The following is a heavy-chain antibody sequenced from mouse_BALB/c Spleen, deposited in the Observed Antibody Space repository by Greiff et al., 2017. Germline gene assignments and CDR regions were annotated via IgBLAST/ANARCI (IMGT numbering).Heavy chain of an antibody. V-gene: IGHV5-17*02. CDR3: ARSGLRSAWFAY. J-gene: IGHJ3*01. CDR2: ISSGSSTI. Sequence: EVKLQESGGGLVQPGGSRKLSCAASGFTFSSFGMHWVRQAPEKGLEWVAYISSGSSTIYYADTVKGRFTISRDNPKNTLFLQMTSLRSEDTAMYYCARSGLRSAWFAYWGQGTLVTVSA. D-gene: IGHD1-1*01. CDR1: GFTFSSFG.